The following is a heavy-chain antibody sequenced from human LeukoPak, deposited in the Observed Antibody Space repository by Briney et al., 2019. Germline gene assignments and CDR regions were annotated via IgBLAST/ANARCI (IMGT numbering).Heavy chain of an antibody. V-gene: IGHV4-39*01. D-gene: IGHD3-10*01. J-gene: IGHJ5*02. CDR3: ARQTDYYHSGSYFGIFAP. CDR1: GGSISSTTYY. Sequence: SETLSLTCTVSGGSISSTTYYWAWIRQPPGKGLEWIASIYSSGGSSYSPSLKSRVTISVDTSKNQVSLKLRSVTAADTAVYYCARQTDYYHSGSYFGIFAPWGQGTLVTVSS. CDR2: IYSSGGS.